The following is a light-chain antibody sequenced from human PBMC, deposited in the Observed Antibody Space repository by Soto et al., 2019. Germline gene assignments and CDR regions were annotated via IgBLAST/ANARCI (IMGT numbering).Light chain of an antibody. CDR2: EVA. J-gene: IGLJ1*01. Sequence: QSALTQPASVSGSPGQSITISCTGTNSDIGFYNYVSWYQQHPGEAPKLIIYEVAKRPSGVSSRFSGSKSGNTASLTISGLQAEDEADYHCSSYTSSSPLYVFGTGTRSPS. V-gene: IGLV2-14*01. CDR1: NSDIGFYNY. CDR3: SSYTSSSPLYV.